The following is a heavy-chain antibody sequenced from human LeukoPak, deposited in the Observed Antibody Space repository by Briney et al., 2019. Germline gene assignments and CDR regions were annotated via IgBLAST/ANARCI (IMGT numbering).Heavy chain of an antibody. V-gene: IGHV4-4*02. CDR2: MFHSGDT. Sequence: SGTLSLTCAVSGVSVSTMNWWIWVRQPPGKGLEWIGEMFHSGDTKYNPSLTSRVTISLDKSQNEFSLKLNSVTAADTAVYYCARGGYGSGNRVYYMDVWGKGTTVIVSS. D-gene: IGHD3-10*01. J-gene: IGHJ6*03. CDR1: GVSVSTMNW. CDR3: ARGGYGSGNRVYYMDV.